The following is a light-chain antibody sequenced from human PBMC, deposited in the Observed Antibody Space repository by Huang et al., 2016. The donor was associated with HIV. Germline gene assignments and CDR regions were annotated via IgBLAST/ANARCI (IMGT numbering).Light chain of an antibody. CDR1: QSVSSY. CDR3: QQRSNWPSYT. CDR2: DAS. V-gene: IGKV3-11*01. Sequence: EIVLTQSPATLSLSPGERATLSCRASQSVSSYLAWYQQQPGQAPRLLSYDASDRATGIPARFSGSGSGTDFTLTISSLEPEDFAVYYCQQRSNWPSYTFGQGTKLEIK. J-gene: IGKJ2*01.